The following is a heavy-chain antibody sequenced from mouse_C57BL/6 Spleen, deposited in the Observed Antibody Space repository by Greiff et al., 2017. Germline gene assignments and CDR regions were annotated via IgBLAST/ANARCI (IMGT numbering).Heavy chain of an antibody. CDR1: GYSFSSSW. CDR2: IYPGDGDT. V-gene: IGHV1-82*01. Sequence: QVQLQQSGPELVKPGASVKISCKASGYSFSSSWMNWVKQRPGKGLEWIGRIYPGDGDTNYNGKFKGKATLTADKSSSTAYMQLSSLTSEDSAVYFCARWNTRDYWGQGTTLTVSS. CDR3: ARWNTRDY. J-gene: IGHJ2*01. D-gene: IGHD5-2*01.